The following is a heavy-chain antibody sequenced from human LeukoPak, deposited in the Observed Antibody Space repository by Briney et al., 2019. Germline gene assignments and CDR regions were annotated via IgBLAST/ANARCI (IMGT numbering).Heavy chain of an antibody. Sequence: PGGPLRLSCAASGFTFDDYAMHWVRQAPGKGLEWVSGISWNSGSIGYADSVKGRFTISRDNAKTSLYLQMNSLRAEDTALYYCAKDLGPGSMATSPGFDYWGQGTLVTVSS. CDR2: ISWNSGSI. CDR1: GFTFDDYA. V-gene: IGHV3-9*01. CDR3: AKDLGPGSMATSPGFDY. D-gene: IGHD5-24*01. J-gene: IGHJ4*02.